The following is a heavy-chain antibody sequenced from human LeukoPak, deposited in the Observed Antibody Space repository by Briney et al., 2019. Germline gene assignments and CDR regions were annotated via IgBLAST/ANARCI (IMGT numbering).Heavy chain of an antibody. J-gene: IGHJ4*02. Sequence: ASVKVSCKASGYTFTGYYMHWVRQAPGQGLEWMGWINPNSGGTNYAQKFQGRVTMTRDTSISTAYMELSRPRSDDTAVYYCARSPSDYGDFIDYWGQGTLVTVSS. CDR3: ARSPSDYGDFIDY. V-gene: IGHV1-2*02. CDR1: GYTFTGYY. CDR2: INPNSGGT. D-gene: IGHD4-17*01.